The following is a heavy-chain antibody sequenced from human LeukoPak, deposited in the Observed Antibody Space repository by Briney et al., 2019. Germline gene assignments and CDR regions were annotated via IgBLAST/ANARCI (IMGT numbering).Heavy chain of an antibody. Sequence: PGGSLRLSCAASGFTFSSYAMSWVRQAPGKGLEWISFITTNGGRTSYADSVEGRFTISRDNPRNTLYLQMNSLTAEDTAVYYCGKYLQTMVGANDYWGQGTLVTVSS. CDR3: GKYLQTMVGANDY. CDR2: ITTNGGRT. J-gene: IGHJ4*02. CDR1: GFTFSSYA. D-gene: IGHD1-26*01. V-gene: IGHV3-23*01.